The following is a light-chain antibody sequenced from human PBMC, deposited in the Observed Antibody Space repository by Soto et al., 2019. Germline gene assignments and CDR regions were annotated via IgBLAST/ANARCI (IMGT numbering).Light chain of an antibody. CDR1: SSDVGSYNL. J-gene: IGLJ2*01. CDR2: EGS. CDR3: CSYAGSSTHVV. Sequence: QSALTQPASVSGSPGQSITISCTGTSSDVGSYNLVSWYQQHPGKAPKLMIYEGSKRPSGVSNRFSGSKSGNTASLTISGLAAEDDADYYCCSYAGSSTHVVFGGGTKLTVL. V-gene: IGLV2-23*01.